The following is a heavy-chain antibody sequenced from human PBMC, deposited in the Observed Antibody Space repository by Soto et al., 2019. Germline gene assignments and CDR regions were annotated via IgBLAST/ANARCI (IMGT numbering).Heavy chain of an antibody. CDR1: GFTFSTHW. D-gene: IGHD3-22*01. CDR2: INGDGSQT. Sequence: EVQLVESGGGLVQPGGSLRLSCAASGFTFSTHWMHWVRQVPEKGLVWVSRINGDGSQTTYADFVRGRLTISRDNATNTLYLQMNNLRVEDTAVYYCAGDSPHDSTVAGDYWGQGSLVTVSS. V-gene: IGHV3-74*01. J-gene: IGHJ4*02. CDR3: AGDSPHDSTVAGDY.